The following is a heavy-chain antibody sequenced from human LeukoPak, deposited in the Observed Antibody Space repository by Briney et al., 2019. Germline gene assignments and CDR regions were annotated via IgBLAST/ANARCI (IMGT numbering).Heavy chain of an antibody. CDR3: ARDPGDWWFDP. Sequence: GGSLRLSCAASGFTVSSNYMSWVRQAPGKGLEWVSYISSSSSTIYYADSVKGRFTISRDNAKNSLYLQMNSLRAEDTAVYYCARDPGDWWFDPWGQGTLVTVSS. CDR2: ISSSSSTI. J-gene: IGHJ5*02. V-gene: IGHV3-48*01. CDR1: GFTVSSNY. D-gene: IGHD3-16*01.